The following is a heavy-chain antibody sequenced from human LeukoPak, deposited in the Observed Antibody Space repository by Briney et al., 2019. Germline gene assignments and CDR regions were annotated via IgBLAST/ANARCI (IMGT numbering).Heavy chain of an antibody. V-gene: IGHV3-21*01. Sequence: GGSLRLSCAASGFTFSSYSMNWVRQAPGKGLEWVSSISSSSSSIYYADSVKGRFTMSRDNARNSLYLQMNSLRAEDTAVYYCVSRFYSHSPFDPWGQGTLVTVSS. CDR1: GFTFSSYS. J-gene: IGHJ5*02. CDR3: VSRFYSHSPFDP. D-gene: IGHD3-10*01. CDR2: ISSSSSSI.